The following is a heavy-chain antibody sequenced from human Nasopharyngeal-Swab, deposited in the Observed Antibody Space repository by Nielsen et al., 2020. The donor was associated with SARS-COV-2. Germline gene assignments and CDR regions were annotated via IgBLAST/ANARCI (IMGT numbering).Heavy chain of an antibody. V-gene: IGHV3-33*01. CDR3: ARVQGFGSGRDY. D-gene: IGHD6-19*01. Sequence: WIRQPPGKGLEWVAVIWYDGSNKYYADSVKGRFTISRDNSKNTLYLQMNSLRAEDTAVYYCARVQGFGSGRDYWGQGTLVTVSS. J-gene: IGHJ4*02. CDR2: IWYDGSNK.